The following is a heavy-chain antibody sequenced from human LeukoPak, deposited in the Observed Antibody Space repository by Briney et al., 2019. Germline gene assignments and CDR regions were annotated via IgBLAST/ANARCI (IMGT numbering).Heavy chain of an antibody. D-gene: IGHD2-2*01. Sequence: MASQTLSLTCTVSGGSVSSGTYYWSWIRQPAGKGLEWIGHIYTSESTNYNPSLKSRVTISVDTSENQFSLKLTSVTAADTAVYYCARDDWTYCSSTTCPDAYIWGQGTMVTVSS. J-gene: IGHJ3*02. CDR3: ARDDWTYCSSTTCPDAYI. CDR1: GGSVSSGTYY. V-gene: IGHV4-61*09. CDR2: IYTSEST.